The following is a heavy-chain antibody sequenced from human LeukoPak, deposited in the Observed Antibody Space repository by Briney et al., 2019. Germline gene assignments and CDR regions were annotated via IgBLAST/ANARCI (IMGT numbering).Heavy chain of an antibody. CDR2: IIPIFGTA. CDR1: GGTFSSYA. D-gene: IGHD3-22*01. J-gene: IGHJ4*02. V-gene: IGHV1-69*06. CDR3: AREYRSYDSSGYYS. Sequence: GASVEVSCKASGGTFSSYAISWVRQAPGQGLEWMGGIIPIFGTANYAQKFQGRVTITADKSTSTAYMELSSLRSEDTAVYYCAREYRSYDSSGYYSWGQGTLVTVSS.